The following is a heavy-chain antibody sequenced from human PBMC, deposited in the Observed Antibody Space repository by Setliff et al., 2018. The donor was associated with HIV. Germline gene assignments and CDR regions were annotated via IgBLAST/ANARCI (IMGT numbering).Heavy chain of an antibody. CDR3: ARGSCSGCYLSDY. D-gene: IGHD6-19*01. CDR2: INAGDDNT. J-gene: IGHJ4*02. Sequence: RASVKVSCKAFGYTFSTNAIHWVRQAPGQRLEWMGYINAGDDNTRYSEKFQGRVTITRDTSANTAYMGLSSLRSEDTAVYYCARGSCSGCYLSDYWGLGTLVTVSS. CDR1: GYTFSTNA. V-gene: IGHV1-3*01.